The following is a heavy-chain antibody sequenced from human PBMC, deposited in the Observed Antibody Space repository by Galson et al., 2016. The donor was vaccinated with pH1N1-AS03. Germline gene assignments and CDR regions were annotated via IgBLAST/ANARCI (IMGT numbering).Heavy chain of an antibody. V-gene: IGHV3-66*02. CDR3: AGDEGFANGINV. Sequence: SLRLSCAATGFTVSSGYYMSWVRQAPGKGLEWVSVIHPGGDTYNADSVKGRFTISRDNFENMVYLQMNSLRPEDTAVYYCAGDEGFANGINVWGQGTTVTVSS. CDR2: IHPGGDT. D-gene: IGHD3-3*01. CDR1: GFTVSSGYY. J-gene: IGHJ6*02.